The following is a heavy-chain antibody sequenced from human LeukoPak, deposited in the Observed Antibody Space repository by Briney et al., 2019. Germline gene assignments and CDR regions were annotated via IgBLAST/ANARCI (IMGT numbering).Heavy chain of an antibody. CDR3: AREVLTGYYIWRPPRHARDYYFDY. CDR1: GGSISSSSYY. J-gene: IGHJ4*02. CDR2: IYYSGST. V-gene: IGHV4-39*07. D-gene: IGHD3-9*01. Sequence: SETLSLTCTVSGGSISSSSYYWGWIRQPPGKGLEWIGSIYYSGSTYYNPSLKSRVTISVDTSKNQFSLKLSSVTAADTAVYYCAREVLTGYYIWRPPRHARDYYFDYWGQGTLVTVSS.